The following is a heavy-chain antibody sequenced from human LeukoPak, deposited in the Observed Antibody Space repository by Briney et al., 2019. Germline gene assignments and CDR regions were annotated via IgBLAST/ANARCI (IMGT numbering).Heavy chain of an antibody. CDR1: GGSFNGYY. CDR3: ARTHFIISNYFDY. J-gene: IGHJ4*02. V-gene: IGHV4-34*01. Sequence: KPSETLSLTCTVYGGSFNGYYWSWIRQPPGKGLEWIGEINPSGRTNYNPSLMSRVTISVDPSKNQFSLRLSSVTAADTAVYYCARTHFIISNYFDYWGQGTLVTVSS. CDR2: INPSGRT. D-gene: IGHD3-3*02.